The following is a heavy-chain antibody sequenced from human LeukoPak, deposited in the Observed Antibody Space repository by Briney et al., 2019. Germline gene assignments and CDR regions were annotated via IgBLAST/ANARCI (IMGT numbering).Heavy chain of an antibody. Sequence: ASVGLSRKASGFTFTNYYMHWVRQAPGQGLEWMGLINPSGRSTNYAQKFRGRVTMTRDTSTTTVYMELSSLRSEDTAVYYCAREESGDYFDYGGQKTVVPLFS. CDR3: AREESGDYFDY. J-gene: IGHJ4*02. D-gene: IGHD2-21*01. CDR2: INPSGRST. V-gene: IGHV1-46*01. CDR1: GFTFTNYY.